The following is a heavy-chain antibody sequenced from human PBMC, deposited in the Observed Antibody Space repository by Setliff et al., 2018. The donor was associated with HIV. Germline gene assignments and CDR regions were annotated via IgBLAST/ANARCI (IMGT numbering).Heavy chain of an antibody. Sequence: PGGSLRLSCAASGFTFSYFAMHWVRQAPGNGLEWVAVISYDGNVKYYADSVKGRFTISRDNSKNTLYVQMNSLRPEDTAVYYCAREPTYYYESSGPYDAFDIWGQGTMVTVSS. CDR3: AREPTYYYESSGPYDAFDI. J-gene: IGHJ3*02. V-gene: IGHV3-30*04. D-gene: IGHD3-22*01. CDR1: GFTFSYFA. CDR2: ISYDGNVK.